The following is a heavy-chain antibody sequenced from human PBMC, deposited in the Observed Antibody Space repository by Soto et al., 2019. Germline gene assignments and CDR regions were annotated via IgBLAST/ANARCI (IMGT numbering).Heavy chain of an antibody. CDR3: ARTYYDSSGYPD. V-gene: IGHV4-59*01. J-gene: IGHJ4*02. D-gene: IGHD3-22*01. Sequence: QVQLQESGPGLVKPSVTLSLTCTVSGDSISSYYCNWIRQPPGKGLEWIGYIYYSGSTKYNPSLKSRVTISVDTSKNQFSLKLRSVTAADTAVYYCARTYYDSSGYPDWGQGTLVTVSS. CDR1: GDSISSYY. CDR2: IYYSGST.